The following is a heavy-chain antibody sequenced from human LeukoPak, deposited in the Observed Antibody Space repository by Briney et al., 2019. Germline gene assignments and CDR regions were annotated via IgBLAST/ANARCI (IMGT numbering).Heavy chain of an antibody. D-gene: IGHD2-15*01. CDR3: ARRDIVVVVSASDY. CDR2: LSDSGGST. V-gene: IGHV3-23*01. CDR1: GFTFSSCG. Sequence: GGSLRLSCAASGFTFSSCGMSWVRQAPGKGLEWVSALSDSGGSTFYADSVKGRFTISRDNSKNTLYLQMNRLRAEDTAVYYCARRDIVVVVSASDYWGQGTLVTVSS. J-gene: IGHJ4*02.